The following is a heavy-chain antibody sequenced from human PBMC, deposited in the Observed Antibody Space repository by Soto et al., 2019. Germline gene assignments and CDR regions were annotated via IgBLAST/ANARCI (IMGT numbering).Heavy chain of an antibody. J-gene: IGHJ4*02. Sequence: PGGSLRLSCAASGFTFSSYAMTWVRQAPGKGLEWVSTISGTGGNTYYADSVKGRFTIYRDNSKNTVYLQMNSLRAEDTAVYYCVKAVYLLDFDYWGQGTLVTVSS. CDR2: ISGTGGNT. CDR1: GFTFSSYA. CDR3: VKAVYLLDFDY. V-gene: IGHV3-23*01. D-gene: IGHD1-20*01.